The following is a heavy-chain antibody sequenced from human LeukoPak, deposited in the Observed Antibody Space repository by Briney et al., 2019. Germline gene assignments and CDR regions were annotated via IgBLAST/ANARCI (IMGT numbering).Heavy chain of an antibody. CDR2: IYYSGST. CDR1: GSSISSSSYY. J-gene: IGHJ4*02. D-gene: IGHD6-19*01. CDR3: ARRVAVAGYY. V-gene: IGHV4-39*01. Sequence: SETLSLTCTVSGSSISSSSYYWGWIRQPPGKGLEWIGSIYYSGSTYYNPSLKSRVTISVDTSKNQFSLKLSSVTAADTAVYYCARRVAVAGYYWGQGTLVTVSS.